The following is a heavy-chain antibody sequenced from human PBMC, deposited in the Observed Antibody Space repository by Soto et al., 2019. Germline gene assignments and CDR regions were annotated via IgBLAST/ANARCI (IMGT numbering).Heavy chain of an antibody. D-gene: IGHD2-21*01. J-gene: IGHJ4*02. CDR2: INPGASIT. Sequence: EEQLVESGGGLVQPGGSLRLSCAASGFTFSSYWMHWVRQAPGKGLVWVSRINPGASITAYADSVKGRFTISRDNAKNKLYMQIKRLKGDATAVYYCARVPTAKYADWNYWGQGTLVTVSS. CDR3: ARVPTAKYADWNY. CDR1: GFTFSSYW. V-gene: IGHV3-74*01.